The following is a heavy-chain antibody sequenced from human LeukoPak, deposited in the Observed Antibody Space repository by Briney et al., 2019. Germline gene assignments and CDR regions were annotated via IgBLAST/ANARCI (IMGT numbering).Heavy chain of an antibody. Sequence: GGSLRLSCAASGFTFSSYAMHWVRQAPGKGLEWVAVISYDGSNKYYADSVKGRFTISRDNSKNTLYLQMNSLRAEDTAVYYCAREGPITFGGVMSDAFDIWGQGTMVTVSS. CDR2: ISYDGSNK. V-gene: IGHV3-30-3*01. CDR1: GFTFSSYA. D-gene: IGHD3-16*01. CDR3: AREGPITFGGVMSDAFDI. J-gene: IGHJ3*02.